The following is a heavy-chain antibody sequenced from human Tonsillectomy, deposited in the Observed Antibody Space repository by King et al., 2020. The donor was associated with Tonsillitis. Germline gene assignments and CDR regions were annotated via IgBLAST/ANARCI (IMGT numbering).Heavy chain of an antibody. CDR1: GFTFSDYA. V-gene: IGHV3-30-3*01. Sequence: VQLVDSGGGVVQPGRSLRLSCAASGFTFSDYAMHWVRQAPGKGLEWVAVISYDGVNKNYADSEKGRFTISRDNSKNTLFLQMNSLKTEDTAMYYCARAINPYYYSFLDVWGKGTTVTVSS. J-gene: IGHJ6*03. CDR2: ISYDGVNK. CDR3: ARAINPYYYSFLDV.